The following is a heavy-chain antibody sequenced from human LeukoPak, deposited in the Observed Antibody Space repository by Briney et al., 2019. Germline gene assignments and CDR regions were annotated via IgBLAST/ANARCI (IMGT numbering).Heavy chain of an antibody. J-gene: IGHJ4*02. CDR1: GGSISSSSYY. CDR3: ARGAPPQN. Sequence: SETLSLTCTVSGGSISSSSYYWGWIRQPPGKGLEWIGSIYYSGSAYYNPSLKSRVSISVDTSKNQFSLKLRSVTAADTAVYYCARGAPPQNWGQGALVTVSS. V-gene: IGHV4-39*07. CDR2: IYYSGSA.